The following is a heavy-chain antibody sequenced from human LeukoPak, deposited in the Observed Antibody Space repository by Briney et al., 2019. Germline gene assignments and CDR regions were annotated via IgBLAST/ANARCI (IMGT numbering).Heavy chain of an antibody. J-gene: IGHJ4*02. CDR2: IYQSGST. D-gene: IGHD6-13*01. CDR3: ARGGIAAAGATFGS. V-gene: IGHV4-30-2*01. Sequence: SQTLSLTCTVSGGSISNGGYSWSWIRQPPGKGLEWIGYIYQSGSTYYNPSLKSRVTISVDRSKNEFSLKLSSVTAADTAVYYCARGGIAAAGATFGSWGQGTLVTVSS. CDR1: GGSISNGGYS.